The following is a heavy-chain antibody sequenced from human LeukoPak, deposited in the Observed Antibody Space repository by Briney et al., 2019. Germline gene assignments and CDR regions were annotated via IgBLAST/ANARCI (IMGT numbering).Heavy chain of an antibody. CDR2: IYHSGST. V-gene: IGHV4-38-2*02. D-gene: IGHD3-3*01. J-gene: IGHJ5*02. CDR1: GYSISSGYY. Sequence: SETLSLTCTVSGYSISSGYYWGWIRQPPGKGLEWIGSIYHSGSTYYNPSLKSRVTISVDTSKNQFSLKLSSVTAADTAVYYCARDPPGRFLSVASWFDPWGQGTLVTVSS. CDR3: ARDPPGRFLSVASWFDP.